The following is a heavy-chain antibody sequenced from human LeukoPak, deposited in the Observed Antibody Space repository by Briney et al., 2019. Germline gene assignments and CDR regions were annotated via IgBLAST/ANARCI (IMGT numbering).Heavy chain of an antibody. V-gene: IGHV3-23*01. J-gene: IGHJ6*02. Sequence: GGSLRLSCAASGFTFTYYALSWVRQAPGKGLEWVSVISGSGANTHYTDPVKGRFTISRDNSKNTLYLQMNSLRAEDTAVYYCARDRAAGAGTIYYYYGMDVWGQGTTVTVSS. CDR1: GFTFTYYA. CDR3: ARDRAAGAGTIYYYYGMDV. CDR2: ISGSGANT. D-gene: IGHD6-13*01.